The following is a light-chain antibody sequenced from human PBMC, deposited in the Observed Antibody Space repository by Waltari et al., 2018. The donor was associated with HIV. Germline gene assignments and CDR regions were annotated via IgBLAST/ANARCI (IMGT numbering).Light chain of an antibody. J-gene: IGLJ2*01. V-gene: IGLV2-8*01. CDR3: SSYAGSSNVV. Sequence: QSALTQPPSASGSPGQSVTISCTGTSSDVGGYNYVSRYQQHPGKAPTLIMYEVNKRPPGVPDRFSGSKSGNTASLTVSGLQAEDEADYYCSSYAGSSNVVFGGGTKLTVL. CDR2: EVN. CDR1: SSDVGGYNY.